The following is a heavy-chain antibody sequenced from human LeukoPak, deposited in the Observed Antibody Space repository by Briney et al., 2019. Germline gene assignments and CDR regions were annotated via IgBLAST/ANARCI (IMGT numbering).Heavy chain of an antibody. D-gene: IGHD6-19*01. V-gene: IGHV1-8*01. Sequence: ASVKVSCKASGYSFSSFDINWVRQASGQGLEWMGWINPNSDNAVYPQKFQGRITLTRDTSTSTAYMELRSLTSDDTAIYYCARSVAGQGCWGQGTLVIVSS. CDR3: ARSVAGQGC. CDR1: GYSFSSFD. J-gene: IGHJ4*02. CDR2: INPNSDNA.